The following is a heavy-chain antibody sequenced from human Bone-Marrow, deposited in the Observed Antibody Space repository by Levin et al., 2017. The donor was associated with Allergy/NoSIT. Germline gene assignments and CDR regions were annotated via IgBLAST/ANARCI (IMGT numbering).Heavy chain of an antibody. D-gene: IGHD1-1*01. CDR3: ARVSASYNWNDEYYFDY. CDR1: GGSFSGYY. CDR2: INHSGST. Sequence: SETLSLTCAVYGGSFSGYYWSWIRQPPGKGLEWIGEINHSGSTNYNPSLKSRVTISVDTSKNQFSLKLSSVTAADTAVYYCARVSASYNWNDEYYFDYWGQGTLVTVSS. V-gene: IGHV4-34*01. J-gene: IGHJ4*02.